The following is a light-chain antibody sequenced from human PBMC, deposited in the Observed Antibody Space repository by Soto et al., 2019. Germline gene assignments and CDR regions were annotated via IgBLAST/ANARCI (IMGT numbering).Light chain of an antibody. J-gene: IGKJ5*01. CDR3: QQRSNWPST. CDR2: GGS. V-gene: IGKV3-11*01. CDR1: QSLTRN. Sequence: TLSCRASQSLTRNLAWYQHKPGQSPRLLIYGGSARATGIPARFSGSGSGTDFTLTISSLEPEDFAVYYCQQRSNWPSTFDQGTRLEIK.